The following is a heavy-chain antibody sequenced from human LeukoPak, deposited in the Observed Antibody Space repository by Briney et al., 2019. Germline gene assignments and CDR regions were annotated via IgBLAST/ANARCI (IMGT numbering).Heavy chain of an antibody. CDR1: GYTFTSYD. V-gene: IGHV1-8*01. D-gene: IGHD5-18*01. Sequence: ASVKVSCKASGYTFTSYDINWVRQATGQGLEWMGWMNPNSGNTGYAQKFQGRVTMTRNTSISTAYMEPSSLRSGDTAVYYCATDTAMVAFDYWGQGTLVTVSS. J-gene: IGHJ4*02. CDR2: MNPNSGNT. CDR3: ATDTAMVAFDY.